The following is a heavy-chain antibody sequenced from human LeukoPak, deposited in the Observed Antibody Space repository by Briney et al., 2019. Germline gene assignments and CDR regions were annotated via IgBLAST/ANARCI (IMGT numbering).Heavy chain of an antibody. V-gene: IGHV3-48*02. CDR2: ISSSSSTI. CDR1: GFTFDDYA. Sequence: GGSLRLSCAASGFTFDDYAMHWVRQAPGKGLEWVSYISSSSSTIYYADSVKGRFTISRDNAKNSLYLQMNSLRDEDTAVYYCARDLYYYDSSGYSPSDYWGQGTLVTVSS. J-gene: IGHJ4*02. CDR3: ARDLYYYDSSGYSPSDY. D-gene: IGHD3-22*01.